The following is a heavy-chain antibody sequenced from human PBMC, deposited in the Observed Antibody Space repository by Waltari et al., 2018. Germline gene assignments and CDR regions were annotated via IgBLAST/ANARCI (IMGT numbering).Heavy chain of an antibody. CDR3: ARVATKTYSSPVPGRPYYYGMDV. D-gene: IGHD3-22*01. V-gene: IGHV3-74*01. CDR1: GFTFSRYW. CDR2: ISSDGSSG. J-gene: IGHJ6*02. Sequence: EEQLVESGGGLAHPGESLRLSCAASGFTFSRYWMDWVRQAPGKGLVWVSRISSDGSSGTYADSVKGRFTISRDNAKNTLYVQMNRLRAEDTAVYYCARVATKTYSSPVPGRPYYYGMDVWGQGTTVTVSS.